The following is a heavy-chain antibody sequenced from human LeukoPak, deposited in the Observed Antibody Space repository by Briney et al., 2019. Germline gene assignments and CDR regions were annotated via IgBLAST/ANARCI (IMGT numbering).Heavy chain of an antibody. V-gene: IGHV1-69*04. CDR3: ARESNPYYFDY. Sequence: GASVKVSCKASGGTFSSYAISWVRQAPGQGLEWMGRIIPILGIANYAQKFQGRVTITADKSTSTAYMELSSLRSEDTAVYYCARESNPYYFDYWGQGTLVTASS. J-gene: IGHJ4*02. CDR1: GGTFSSYA. CDR2: IIPILGIA.